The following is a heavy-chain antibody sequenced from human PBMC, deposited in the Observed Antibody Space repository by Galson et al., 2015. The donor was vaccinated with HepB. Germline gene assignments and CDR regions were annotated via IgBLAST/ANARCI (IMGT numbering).Heavy chain of an antibody. CDR2: IKSKTDGGTI. CDR1: GFTFNNAW. J-gene: IGHJ3*02. V-gene: IGHV3-15*01. Sequence: SLRLSCAASGFTFNNAWMSWVRQAPGKGLEWVGRIKSKTDGGTIDYAAPVKGRFTISRDDSKNTLFLQINSLKTEDTAVYYCTHEASTGGAFDIWGQGTMVTVSS. D-gene: IGHD2-8*02. CDR3: THEASTGGAFDI.